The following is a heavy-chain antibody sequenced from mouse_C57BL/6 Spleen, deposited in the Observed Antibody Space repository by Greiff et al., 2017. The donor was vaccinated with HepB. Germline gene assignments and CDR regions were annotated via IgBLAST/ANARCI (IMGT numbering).Heavy chain of an antibody. CDR1: GYSITSGYY. Sequence: EVQLQQSGPGLVKPSQSLSLTCSVTGYSITSGYYWNWIRQFPGNKLAWMGYISYDGSNNYNPSLNNRISITRDTSQNQFFLKLNSVTTEDTATYYCARERGDGLDYWGQGTTLTVSS. CDR2: ISYDGSN. CDR3: ARERGDGLDY. V-gene: IGHV3-6*01. J-gene: IGHJ2*01. D-gene: IGHD1-1*01.